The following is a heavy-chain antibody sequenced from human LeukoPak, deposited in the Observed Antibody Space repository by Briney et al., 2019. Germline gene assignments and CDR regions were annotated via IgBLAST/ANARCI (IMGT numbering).Heavy chain of an antibody. CDR2: IYTSGST. V-gene: IGHV4-61*02. Sequence: SETLSLTCTVSGDSISSGTYSWSWIRQPAGKGLEWIGRIYTSGSTSYNPSLKSRVTMSVDTSKNQFSLKLYSVTAADTAVYYCARIYCRGGSCYLNWFDPWGQGTLVTVSS. J-gene: IGHJ5*02. CDR3: ARIYCRGGSCYLNWFDP. CDR1: GDSISSGTYS. D-gene: IGHD2-15*01.